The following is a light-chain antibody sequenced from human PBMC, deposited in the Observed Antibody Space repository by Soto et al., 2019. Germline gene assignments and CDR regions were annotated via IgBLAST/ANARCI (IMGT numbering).Light chain of an antibody. CDR1: IGAVTSDSY. V-gene: IGLV7-43*01. J-gene: IGLJ2*01. CDR2: STS. CDR3: LLYFGSSQI. Sequence: QAVVTQEPSLTVSPGGTVTLTCASSIGAVTSDSYPNWVQQKPVQAPRALIYSTSNSHSWTPARFSGSLLGGKAALTLSGVQPEDEAEYYCLLYFGSSQIFGGGTKVTVL.